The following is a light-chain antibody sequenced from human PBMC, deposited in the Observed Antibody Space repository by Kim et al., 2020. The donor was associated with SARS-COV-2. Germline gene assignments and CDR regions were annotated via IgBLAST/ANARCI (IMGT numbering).Light chain of an antibody. Sequence: APGRTARITWGGNNIGSKSVNWYQQKPGRAPVLVIYYDSDRPSGIPERFSGSNSGNTATLTISRVEAGDEADYYCQVWDSSGDHYVFGTGTKVTVL. J-gene: IGLJ1*01. CDR1: NIGSKS. CDR2: YDS. V-gene: IGLV3-21*04. CDR3: QVWDSSGDHYV.